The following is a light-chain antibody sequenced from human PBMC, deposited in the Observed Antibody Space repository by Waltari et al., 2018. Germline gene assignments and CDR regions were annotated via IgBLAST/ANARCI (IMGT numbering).Light chain of an antibody. V-gene: IGKV1-12*01. J-gene: IGKJ4*01. CDR2: AAS. Sequence: VTITCRASQYIRNLLAWYQQKPGKAPELLISAASTLQSGVPSRFSGSGSGTDFTLTISSLQPEDFATYYCQQTYSFPLTFGGGTKVEIK. CDR1: QYIRNL. CDR3: QQTYSFPLT.